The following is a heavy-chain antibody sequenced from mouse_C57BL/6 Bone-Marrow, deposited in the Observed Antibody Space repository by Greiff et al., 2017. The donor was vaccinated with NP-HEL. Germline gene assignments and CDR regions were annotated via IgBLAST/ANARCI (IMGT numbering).Heavy chain of an antibody. CDR3: AIIYYYGSSYWYFDV. CDR1: GYTFTSYW. Sequence: QVQLKQPGAELVKPGASVKLSCKASGYTFTSYWMHWVKQRPGRGLEWIGRIDPNSGGTKYNEKFKSKATLTVDKPSSTAYMQLSSLTSEDSAVYYCAIIYYYGSSYWYFDVWGTGTTVTVSS. D-gene: IGHD1-1*01. J-gene: IGHJ1*03. V-gene: IGHV1-72*01. CDR2: IDPNSGGT.